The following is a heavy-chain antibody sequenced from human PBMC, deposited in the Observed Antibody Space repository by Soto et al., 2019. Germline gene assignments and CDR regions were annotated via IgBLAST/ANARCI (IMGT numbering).Heavy chain of an antibody. CDR3: AKAYVLRYFDWFTY. J-gene: IGHJ4*02. V-gene: IGHV3-23*01. CDR2: ISGGGGST. D-gene: IGHD3-9*01. CDR1: GFTFSSYA. Sequence: GGSLRLSCAASGFTFSSYAMSWVRQAPGKGLEWVSGISGGGGSTLYADSVKGRFTISRDNSKNTLHLQMNSLRAEDTAVYYCAKAYVLRYFDWFTYWGQGTLVTVSS.